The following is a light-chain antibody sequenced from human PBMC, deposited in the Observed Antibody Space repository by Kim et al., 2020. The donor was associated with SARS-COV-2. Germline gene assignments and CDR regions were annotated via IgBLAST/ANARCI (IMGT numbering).Light chain of an antibody. Sequence: SYELTQPPSVSVSPGQTASITCSGDKLGDKYACWYQQKPGQPPVLVIYQDSKRPSGIPERFSGSNSGNTATLTISGTQAMDEADYYCQAWDSSVVFG. J-gene: IGLJ2*01. V-gene: IGLV3-1*01. CDR1: KLGDKY. CDR2: QDS. CDR3: QAWDSSVV.